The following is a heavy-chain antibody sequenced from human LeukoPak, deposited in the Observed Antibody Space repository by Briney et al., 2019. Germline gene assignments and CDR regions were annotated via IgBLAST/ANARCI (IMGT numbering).Heavy chain of an antibody. CDR2: ISYDGSNK. J-gene: IGHJ4*02. D-gene: IGHD3-22*01. CDR3: ARAAALVITKLFDY. V-gene: IGHV3-30-3*01. Sequence: GGSLRLSCAASGFTFSSYAMHGVRQAPGKGLEWVAVISYDGSNKYYADSVKGRFTISRDNSKNTMSLQMNSLRAEDTAVYYCARAAALVITKLFDYWGQGTLVTVSS. CDR1: GFTFSSYA.